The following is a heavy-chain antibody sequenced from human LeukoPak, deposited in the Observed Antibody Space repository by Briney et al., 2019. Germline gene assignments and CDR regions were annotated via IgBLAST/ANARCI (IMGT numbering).Heavy chain of an antibody. V-gene: IGHV3-66*01. CDR1: GFTVSSNH. Sequence: GGSLRLSCAASGFTVSSNHMSWVRQAPGQGLEWVSVIYIGGTIHYADSVEGRFTISRDNSQNTVYLEMNSLRAEDTAVYYCARDGENHYYDYWGQGTLVTVST. D-gene: IGHD7-27*01. J-gene: IGHJ4*02. CDR2: IYIGGTI. CDR3: ARDGENHYYDY.